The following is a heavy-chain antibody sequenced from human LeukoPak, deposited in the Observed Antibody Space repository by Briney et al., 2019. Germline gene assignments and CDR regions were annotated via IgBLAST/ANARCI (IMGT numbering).Heavy chain of an antibody. CDR2: IYPGGSDT. CDR1: GYSFTSYW. D-gene: IGHD3-3*01. V-gene: IGHV5-51*01. J-gene: IGHJ3*02. CDR3: ARRITIFGVAHAFDI. Sequence: GESLKISCKGSGYSFTSYWIGWVRQMPGKGLEWMGIIYPGGSDTRYSPSFQGQDTISADKSISTAYLQWSSLKASDTAMYYCARRITIFGVAHAFDIWGQGTMVTVSS.